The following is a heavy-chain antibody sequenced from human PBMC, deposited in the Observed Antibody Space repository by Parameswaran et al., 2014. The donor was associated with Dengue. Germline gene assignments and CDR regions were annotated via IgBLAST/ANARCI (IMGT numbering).Heavy chain of an antibody. J-gene: IGHJ5*02. CDR3: ARGGNYYDSSGLTVRFAP. Sequence: RWIRQPPGKGLEWIGEIYHSGSTNYNPSLKSRVTISVDKSKNQFSLKLSSVTAADTAVYYCARGGNYYDSSGLTVRFAPWGQGTLVTVSS. V-gene: IGHV4-4*02. D-gene: IGHD3-22*01. CDR2: IYHSGST.